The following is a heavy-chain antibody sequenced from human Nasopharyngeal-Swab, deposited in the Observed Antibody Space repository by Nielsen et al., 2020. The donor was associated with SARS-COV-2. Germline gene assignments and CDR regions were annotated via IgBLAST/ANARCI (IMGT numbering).Heavy chain of an antibody. Sequence: GESLKISCAASGFTFSSYAMSWVRQAPGKGLEWVSSISGGSNFINYADSVKGRFTVSRDNAKKSLYLQMNSLRPEDTAVYYCARDISGYYPEFWGQGTLVTVSS. CDR2: ISGGSNFI. V-gene: IGHV3-21*01. D-gene: IGHD3-22*01. CDR1: GFTFSSYA. CDR3: ARDISGYYPEF. J-gene: IGHJ4*02.